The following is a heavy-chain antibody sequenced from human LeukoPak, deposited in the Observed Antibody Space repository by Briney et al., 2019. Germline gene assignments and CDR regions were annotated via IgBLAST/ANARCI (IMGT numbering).Heavy chain of an antibody. CDR3: ARVGMWSGELHNWFDP. D-gene: IGHD3-10*01. CDR1: GYTYSTSA. CDR2: INSFRGNT. Sequence: ASVKVSCKASGYTYSTSAITWVRQAPGQGLEWMGWINSFRGNTHYAQKFQGRVTITTDTSTTTAYMELRSLRTDDKAVYYCARVGMWSGELHNWFDPWGQGTLVTVSS. V-gene: IGHV1-18*01. J-gene: IGHJ5*02.